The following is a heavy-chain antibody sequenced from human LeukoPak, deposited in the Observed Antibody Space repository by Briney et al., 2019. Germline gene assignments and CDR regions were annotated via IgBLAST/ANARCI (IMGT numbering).Heavy chain of an antibody. D-gene: IGHD3-22*01. Sequence: PSETLSLTCTVSGYSISSSYYWGWIRQPPGKGLEWIGSIYYSGSTYYNPSLKSRVTISVDTSKNQFSLKLSSVTAADTAVYYCARGTYVQYYDDTSGYPFDYWGQGTLVTVSS. CDR3: ARGTYVQYYDDTSGYPFDY. CDR1: GYSISSSYY. CDR2: IYYSGST. V-gene: IGHV4-38-2*02. J-gene: IGHJ4*02.